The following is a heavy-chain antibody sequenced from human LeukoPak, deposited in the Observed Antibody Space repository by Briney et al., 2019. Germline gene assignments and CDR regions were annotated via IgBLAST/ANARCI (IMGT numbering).Heavy chain of an antibody. CDR3: ARDYGSLYSGSHYYYGMDV. J-gene: IGHJ6*02. D-gene: IGHD1-26*01. V-gene: IGHV4-61*01. CDR2: IYYSGST. Sequence: SETLSLTCTVSGGSVSSGSYYWSWIRQPPGKGLEWIGYIYYSGSTNYNPSLKSRVTISVDTSKNQFSLKLSSVTAADTAVYYCARDYGSLYSGSHYYYGMDVWGQGTTVTVSS. CDR1: GGSVSSGSYY.